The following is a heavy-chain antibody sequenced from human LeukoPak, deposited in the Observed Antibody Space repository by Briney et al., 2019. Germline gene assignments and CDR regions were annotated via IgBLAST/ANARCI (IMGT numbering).Heavy chain of an antibody. D-gene: IGHD2-15*01. V-gene: IGHV3-23*01. CDR1: GFTFSSYS. J-gene: IGHJ3*02. CDR2: ISGSGGST. CDR3: AWVLHDAFDI. Sequence: GGSLRLSCAASGFTFSSYSMNWVRQAPGKGLEWVSAISGSGGSTYYADSVKGRFTISRDNSKNTLYLQMNSLRAEDTAVYYCAWVLHDAFDIWGPGTMVTVSS.